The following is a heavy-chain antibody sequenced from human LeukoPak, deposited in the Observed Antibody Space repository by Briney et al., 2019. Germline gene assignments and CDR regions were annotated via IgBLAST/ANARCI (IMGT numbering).Heavy chain of an antibody. CDR2: INPNSGGT. CDR1: GYTFTVYY. D-gene: IGHD6-19*01. J-gene: IGHJ4*02. Sequence: GASVKVSCKASGYTFTVYYMHWVRQAPGQGLEWMGWINPNSGGTNYAQQFQGWVTMTRDTSISTAYMELSRLRSDDTAVYYCARGVSSSGWYEFDYWGQGTLVTVSS. CDR3: ARGVSSSGWYEFDY. V-gene: IGHV1-2*04.